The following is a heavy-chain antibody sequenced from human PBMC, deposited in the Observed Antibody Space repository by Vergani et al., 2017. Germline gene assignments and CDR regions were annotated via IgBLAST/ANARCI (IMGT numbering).Heavy chain of an antibody. CDR2: INPNSGGT. V-gene: IGHV1-2*05. J-gene: IGHJ6*02. CDR3: ARGFSMDV. CDR1: GYTFTGYY. Sequence: QVQLVQSGAEVQKPGASVKVSCKASGYTFTGYYRHWVRQAPGQGLGWMGRINPNSGGTKYAQKFQGRVTMTRDTSISTAYMELSRLRSDDPVVYYCARGFSMDVWGQGTTVTVSS.